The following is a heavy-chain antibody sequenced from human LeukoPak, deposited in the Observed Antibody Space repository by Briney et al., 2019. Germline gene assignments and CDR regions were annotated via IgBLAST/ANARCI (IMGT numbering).Heavy chain of an antibody. J-gene: IGHJ4*02. V-gene: IGHV1-69*06. CDR1: GGTFSSFG. CDR3: ASDTTLSDTLHF. D-gene: IGHD1-1*01. Sequence: GASVKVSCKASGGTFSSFGMNWVRQAPGQGLEWMERIIPMFPATIYAQMFQGRLTITADKSTTTTYMELSGLRPDDTAIYFCASDTTLSDTLHFWGQGTQVTVSS. CDR2: IIPMFPAT.